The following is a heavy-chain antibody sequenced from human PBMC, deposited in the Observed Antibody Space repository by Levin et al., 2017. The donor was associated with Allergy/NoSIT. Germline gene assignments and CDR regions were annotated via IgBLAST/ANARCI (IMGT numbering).Heavy chain of an antibody. Sequence: GESLKISCAASGFTFSSYAMSWVRQAPGKGLEWVSAISGSGGSTYYADSVKGRFTISRDNSKNTLYLQMNSLRAEDTAVYYCAKDVGGKRGYSYGQPWYWGQGTLVTVSS. CDR3: AKDVGGKRGYSYGQPWY. CDR1: GFTFSSYA. J-gene: IGHJ4*02. CDR2: ISGSGGST. V-gene: IGHV3-23*01. D-gene: IGHD5-18*01.